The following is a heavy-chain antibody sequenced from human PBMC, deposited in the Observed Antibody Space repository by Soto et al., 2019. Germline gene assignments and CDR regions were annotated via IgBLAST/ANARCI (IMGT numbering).Heavy chain of an antibody. CDR1: GFTFSSYA. D-gene: IGHD6-13*01. Sequence: EVQLLESGGGLVQPEGSLRLSCEASGFTFSSYAMSWVRQAPGKGLEWVSGISGGGSTTYYADSVKGRFTISRDNSKNTLYLQVNSLRAEDTAVYYCARDQAAGGTISRYFQDWGQCTLVTVSS. CDR3: ARDQAAGGTISRYFQD. J-gene: IGHJ1*01. CDR2: ISGGGSTT. V-gene: IGHV3-23*01.